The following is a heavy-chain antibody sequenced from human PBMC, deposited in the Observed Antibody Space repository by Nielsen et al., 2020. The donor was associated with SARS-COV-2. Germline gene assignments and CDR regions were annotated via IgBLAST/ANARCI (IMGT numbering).Heavy chain of an antibody. CDR3: ATDGFSFGTFDY. V-gene: IGHV4-59*01. Sequence: SETLSLTCTVSTGINNYYWSWIRQPPGKGLEWLAYIHYSGTANYNPSLKSRGLVSIDTSKNQFSLKLSSVTAADTAVYYCATDGFSFGTFDYWGQGALVTVSS. D-gene: IGHD1-1*01. CDR2: IHYSGTA. J-gene: IGHJ4*02. CDR1: TGINNYY.